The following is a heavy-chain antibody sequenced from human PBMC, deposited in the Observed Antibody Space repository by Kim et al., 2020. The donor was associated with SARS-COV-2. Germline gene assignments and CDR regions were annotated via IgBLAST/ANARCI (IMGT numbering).Heavy chain of an antibody. CDR3: ARESGAGSRFDY. J-gene: IGHJ4*02. Sequence: FHNPSLKSRVTISADTSKNQFSLKLNSVTAADTAMYFCARESGAGSRFDYWGQGTLVTVSS. V-gene: IGHV4-31*02. D-gene: IGHD6-13*01.